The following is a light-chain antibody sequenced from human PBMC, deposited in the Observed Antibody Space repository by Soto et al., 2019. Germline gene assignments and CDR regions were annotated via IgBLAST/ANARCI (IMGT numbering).Light chain of an antibody. J-gene: IGKJ1*01. CDR1: QSVSSY. V-gene: IGKV3-11*01. CDR3: QQYGSSPRT. CDR2: AAS. Sequence: EIVLTQSPATLSLTPGERAILSCRASQSVSSYLAWYQQKPGQAPRLLIYAASNRATGIPARFSGSGSGTDFTLTINSLEPEDFAVYYCQQYGSSPRTFGQGTKVDIK.